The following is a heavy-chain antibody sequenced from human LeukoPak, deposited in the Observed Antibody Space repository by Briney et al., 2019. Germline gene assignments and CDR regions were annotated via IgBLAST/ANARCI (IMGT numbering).Heavy chain of an antibody. Sequence: SVKVSCKASGGTFSSYAISWVRQAPGQGLEWMGRIIPIFGTANYAQKFQGRVTITTDESTSTAYMELSSLRAEDTAVYYCANFLQNSSEDGYWGQGTLVTVSS. V-gene: IGHV1-69*05. J-gene: IGHJ4*02. CDR1: GGTFSSYA. D-gene: IGHD1/OR15-1a*01. CDR2: IIPIFGTA. CDR3: ANFLQNSSEDGY.